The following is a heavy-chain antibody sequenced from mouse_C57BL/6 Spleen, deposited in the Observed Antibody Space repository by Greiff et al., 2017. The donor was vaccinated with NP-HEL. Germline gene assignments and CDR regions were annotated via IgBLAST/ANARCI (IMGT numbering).Heavy chain of an antibody. Sequence: QVQLQQPGAELVMPGASVKLSCKASGYTFTSYWMHWVKQRPGQGLEWIGGIDPSDSYTNYNQKFKGKSTLTVDKSSSTAYMQLSSLTAEDSAVYYCARNGFDYWGQGTTLTVSS. CDR2: IDPSDSYT. V-gene: IGHV1-69*01. CDR1: GYTFTSYW. J-gene: IGHJ2*01. CDR3: ARNGFDY.